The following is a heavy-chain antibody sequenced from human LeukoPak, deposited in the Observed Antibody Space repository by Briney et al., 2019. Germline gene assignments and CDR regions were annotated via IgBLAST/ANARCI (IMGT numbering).Heavy chain of an antibody. J-gene: IGHJ6*02. V-gene: IGHV1-69*13. CDR2: IIPIFGTA. CDR3: ARDGGSGWYKAGYYYYGMDV. CDR1: GFTFTSYD. D-gene: IGHD6-19*01. Sequence: SVKVSCKASGFTFTSYDINWVRQASGQGLEWMGGIIPIFGTANYAQKFQGRVTITADESTSTAYMELSSLRSEDTAVYYCARDGGSGWYKAGYYYYGMDVWGQGTTVTVSS.